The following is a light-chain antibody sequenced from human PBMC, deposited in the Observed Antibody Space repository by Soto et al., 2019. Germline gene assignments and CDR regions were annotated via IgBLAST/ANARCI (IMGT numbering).Light chain of an antibody. Sequence: EIVLTQSPAILSLSPGERATLSCMASQSVSTYLAWYQQKPGQAPRLLIYDTSNRASGVPARFSGSGSGTDFTLTISSLEPEDFAVYFCRQRSSWPFTFGPGATVDIK. CDR3: RQRSSWPFT. CDR2: DTS. V-gene: IGKV3-11*01. J-gene: IGKJ3*01. CDR1: QSVSTY.